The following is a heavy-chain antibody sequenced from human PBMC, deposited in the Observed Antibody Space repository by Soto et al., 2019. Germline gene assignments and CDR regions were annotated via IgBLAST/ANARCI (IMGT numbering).Heavy chain of an antibody. J-gene: IGHJ4*02. CDR3: ALHPTTVTTWHFDY. CDR1: GFSLSTSGVG. CDR2: IYWDDDK. V-gene: IGHV2-5*02. D-gene: IGHD4-17*01. Sequence: QITFKESGPTLVKPTQTLTLTCTFSGFSLSTSGVGVGWIRQPPGEALEWLALIYWDDDKRYSPSLKSRLTITKDTSKNQVVLTMTNMDPVDTATYYCALHPTTVTTWHFDYWGQGTLVTVSS.